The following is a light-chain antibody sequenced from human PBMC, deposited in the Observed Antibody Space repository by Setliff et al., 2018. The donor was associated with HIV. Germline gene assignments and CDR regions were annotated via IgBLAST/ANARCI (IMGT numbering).Light chain of an antibody. CDR3: CSYAGSYTSLYV. CDR1: SGDVGGYNY. Sequence: QSALTQPRSVSGSPGQSVTISCTGTSGDVGGYNYVSWYQHLPGKAPKLMIYDVTKRPSGVPDRFSGSKSGNTASLTISGLQSEDEADYYCCSYAGSYTSLYVFGTGTKVTVL. V-gene: IGLV2-11*01. CDR2: DVT. J-gene: IGLJ1*01.